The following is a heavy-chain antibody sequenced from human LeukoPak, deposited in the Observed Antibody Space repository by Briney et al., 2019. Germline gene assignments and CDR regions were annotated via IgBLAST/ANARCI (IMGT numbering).Heavy chain of an antibody. V-gene: IGHV3-7*01. CDR3: AGPVDPIDY. D-gene: IGHD3-9*01. Sequence: GGSLRLSCAASGFIFSSAWMSWVRQAPGKGLEWVANIKQDGSEKHYVDSVKGRFTISRDNAKNSLYLQMNSLRDEDTAVYYCAGPVDPIDYWGQGTLVTVSS. CDR2: IKQDGSEK. J-gene: IGHJ4*02. CDR1: GFIFSSAW.